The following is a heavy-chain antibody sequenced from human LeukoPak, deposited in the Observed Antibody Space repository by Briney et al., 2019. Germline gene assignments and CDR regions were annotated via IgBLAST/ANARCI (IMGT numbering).Heavy chain of an antibody. CDR2: ISISGDTT. V-gene: IGHV3-23*01. D-gene: IGHD4-17*01. CDR1: GFNFSSHA. J-gene: IGHJ4*02. CDR3: ANEIRPNDY. Sequence: GGSLRLSCGASGFNFSSHAMTWVRQAPGKGLEWVSAISISGDTTYYAGAVKGRFTISRDNSKNTVYLQRNSLRAEDTAVYYCANEIRPNDYWGQGTLVTVSS.